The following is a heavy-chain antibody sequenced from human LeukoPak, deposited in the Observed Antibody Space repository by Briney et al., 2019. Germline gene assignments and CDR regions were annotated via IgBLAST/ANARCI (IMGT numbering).Heavy chain of an antibody. CDR2: ISYDGSNK. V-gene: IGHV3-30-3*01. CDR1: GFTFSSYA. CDR3: ARGANYDFWSGYTTDGYNWFDP. Sequence: PGGSLRLSCAASGFTFSSYAMHWVRQAPGKGLEWVAVISYDGSNKYYADSVKGRFTISRDNSKNTLYLQMNSLRAEDTAVYYCARGANYDFWSGYTTDGYNWFDPWGQGTLVTVSS. J-gene: IGHJ5*02. D-gene: IGHD3-3*01.